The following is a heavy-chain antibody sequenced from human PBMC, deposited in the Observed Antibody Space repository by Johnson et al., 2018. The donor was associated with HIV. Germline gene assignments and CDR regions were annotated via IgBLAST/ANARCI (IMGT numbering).Heavy chain of an antibody. CDR2: IKSKTDGGTT. V-gene: IGHV3-15*01. Sequence: VQLVESGGGVVQPGRSLRLSCAASGFTFSNAWMSWVRQAPGKGLEWVGRIKSKTDGGTTDYAAPVNGRFTITRDDSKNTLYLQMNSLKTEDTAVYYCTTKDDYDSSGPLDIWGQGTMVTVSS. CDR3: TTKDDYDSSGPLDI. CDR1: GFTFSNAW. J-gene: IGHJ3*02. D-gene: IGHD3-22*01.